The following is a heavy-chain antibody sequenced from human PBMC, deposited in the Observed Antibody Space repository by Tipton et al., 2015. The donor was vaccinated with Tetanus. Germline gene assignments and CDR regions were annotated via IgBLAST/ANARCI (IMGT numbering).Heavy chain of an antibody. CDR3: AKGSGGYSYGSSDT. CDR1: GFTFSNYA. Sequence: SLRLSCAASGFTFSNYAMKWVRQAPGKGLEWVSVIYSHSSGSSTYYADSVKGRFTISRGDSKNTLYLQMNSLRADDTAVYHCAKGSGGYSYGSSDTWGQGTLVTVTS. J-gene: IGHJ5*02. V-gene: IGHV3-23*03. D-gene: IGHD5-18*01. CDR2: IYSHSSGSST.